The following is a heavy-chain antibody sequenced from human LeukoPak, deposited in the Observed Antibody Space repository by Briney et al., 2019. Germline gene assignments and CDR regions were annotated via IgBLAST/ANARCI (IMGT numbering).Heavy chain of an antibody. Sequence: PGGSLRLSCAASGFTFSSYEMNWVRQAPGKGLEWVSYISSSGSTIYYADSVKGRFTISRDNAKNSLYLQMNSLRAEDTAVYYCARVRGLNYYDSSGYSAYFDYWGQGTLVTVS. J-gene: IGHJ4*02. CDR3: ARVRGLNYYDSSGYSAYFDY. V-gene: IGHV3-48*03. CDR1: GFTFSSYE. D-gene: IGHD3-22*01. CDR2: ISSSGSTI.